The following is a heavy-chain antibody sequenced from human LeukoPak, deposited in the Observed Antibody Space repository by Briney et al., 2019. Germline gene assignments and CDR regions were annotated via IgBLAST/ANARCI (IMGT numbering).Heavy chain of an antibody. CDR3: VGQLTFLSYFDY. Sequence: GGSLRLSCAASGFTFSSYAMSWVRQAPGKGLEWVSAISGSGGSTYYADSVKGRFTISRDNSKNTLYLQMNSLRAEDTAVYYCVGQLTFLSYFDYWGQGTLVTVSS. V-gene: IGHV3-23*01. CDR1: GFTFSSYA. J-gene: IGHJ4*02. D-gene: IGHD4/OR15-4a*01. CDR2: ISGSGGST.